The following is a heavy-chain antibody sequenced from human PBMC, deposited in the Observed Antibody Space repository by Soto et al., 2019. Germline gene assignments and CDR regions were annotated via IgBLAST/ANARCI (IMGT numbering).Heavy chain of an antibody. Sequence: EVQLVESGGGSVQPGGSLRISCAASGFTFSTFSMNWVRQAPGRGLEWISYISGGGRPISYADSVKGRFTISRDNAKNSLYLQMDSLTDEDTAVYYCARDLGWAFGRWGQGTLVPVSS. CDR3: ARDLGWAFGR. V-gene: IGHV3-48*02. J-gene: IGHJ4*02. CDR1: GFTFSTFS. D-gene: IGHD3-3*01. CDR2: ISGGGRPI.